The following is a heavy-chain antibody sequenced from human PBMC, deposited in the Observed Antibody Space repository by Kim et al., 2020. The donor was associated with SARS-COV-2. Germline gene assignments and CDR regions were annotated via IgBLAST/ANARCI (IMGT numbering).Heavy chain of an antibody. Sequence: PSLQSRGTISVDTSKNQFSLKMSYVTAADTAVYYCARVRDLLHMFFGFDYWGQGTLVTVSS. J-gene: IGHJ4*02. D-gene: IGHD3-10*02. V-gene: IGHV4-59*01. CDR3: ARVRDLLHMFFGFDY.